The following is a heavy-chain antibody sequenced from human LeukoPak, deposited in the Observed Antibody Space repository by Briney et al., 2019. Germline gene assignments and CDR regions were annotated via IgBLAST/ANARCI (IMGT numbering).Heavy chain of an antibody. D-gene: IGHD1-26*01. Sequence: SETLSLTCTVSGVSVSIYYWGWIRQPPGEGLEWVGYMSNGESTVYNPSLKSRLTMSLDTSKNQFSLMLTSVTAADTAVYHCVRGSGSYYVSFDYWGQGALVTVSS. CDR2: MSNGEST. J-gene: IGHJ4*02. CDR3: VRGSGSYYVSFDY. CDR1: GVSVSIYY. V-gene: IGHV4-59*08.